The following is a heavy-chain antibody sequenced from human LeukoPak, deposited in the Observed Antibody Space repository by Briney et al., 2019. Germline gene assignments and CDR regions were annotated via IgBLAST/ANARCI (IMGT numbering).Heavy chain of an antibody. CDR1: GYTFTDYY. CDR2: INPNSGGT. CDR3: AREGPIVGATHLVDY. J-gene: IGHJ4*02. Sequence: ASVKVSCKAYGYTFTDYYMHWVRQAPGQGLEWMGWINPNSGGTNYAQKFQGRVTMTRDTSISTAYMELSRLRSDETAVYYCAREGPIVGATHLVDYWGQGTLVTVSS. V-gene: IGHV1-2*02. D-gene: IGHD1-26*01.